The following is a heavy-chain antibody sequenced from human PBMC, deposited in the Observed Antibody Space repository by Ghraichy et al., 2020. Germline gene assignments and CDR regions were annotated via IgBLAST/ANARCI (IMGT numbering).Heavy chain of an antibody. V-gene: IGHV4-4*09. CDR3: ARTKSGSYPDY. J-gene: IGHJ4*02. D-gene: IGHD1-26*01. CDR1: GGSISSYY. CDR2: IYDSGST. Sequence: SETLSLTCTVSGGSISSYYWSWIRQPPGKGLEWIGYIYDSGSTDYNPSLKSRVTISLDTSKNQFSLQLSSGTAADTAVYYCARTKSGSYPDYWGQGTLVTVSS.